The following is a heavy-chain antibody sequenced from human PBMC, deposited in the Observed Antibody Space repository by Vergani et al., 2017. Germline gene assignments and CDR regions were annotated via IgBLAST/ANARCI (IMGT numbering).Heavy chain of an antibody. CDR3: VREDGRYYVSYGGSAGFFDS. Sequence: QLQLQESGPGLVRPPETLSLTCSVSGASISSGPFFWSWIRQPAGKGLEWIGRIANSGSATYNSSHRSRVTISVDTANNQFSLRLRSLTVADTAVYYCVREDGRYYVSYGGSAGFFDSWGQGTLVTVSS. D-gene: IGHD3-22*01. CDR2: IANSGSA. CDR1: GASISSGPFF. V-gene: IGHV4-61*02. J-gene: IGHJ5*01.